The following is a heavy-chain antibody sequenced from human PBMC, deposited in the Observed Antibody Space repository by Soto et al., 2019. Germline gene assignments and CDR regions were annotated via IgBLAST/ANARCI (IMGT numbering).Heavy chain of an antibody. CDR1: GFTFSNHW. V-gene: IGHV3-7*03. CDR3: ARARGDDS. Sequence: GGSLRLSCAGSGFTFSNHWMNWVRQAPGKGLGWVANIKAYGREKYYADSVKGRFTISRDNAKNSLYLHMNSLRAEDPAVYYCARARGDDSWGQGTLVTVSS. D-gene: IGHD3-16*01. CDR2: IKAYGREK. J-gene: IGHJ5*01.